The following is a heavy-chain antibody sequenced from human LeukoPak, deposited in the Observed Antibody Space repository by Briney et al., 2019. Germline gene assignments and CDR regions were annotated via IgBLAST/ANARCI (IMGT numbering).Heavy chain of an antibody. CDR2: IYHSGST. CDR1: GGSISSGGYS. D-gene: IGHD3-10*01. Sequence: SETLSPTCAVSGGSISSGGYSWSWIRQPPGKGLEWIGYIYHSGSTSYNPSLKSRVTISIDTSKNQFSLKLSSVTAADTAVYFCARGVYNYGSGSYNNVFWWFAPWGQGTWVTVPS. J-gene: IGHJ5*02. V-gene: IGHV4-30-2*01. CDR3: ARGVYNYGSGSYNNVFWWFAP.